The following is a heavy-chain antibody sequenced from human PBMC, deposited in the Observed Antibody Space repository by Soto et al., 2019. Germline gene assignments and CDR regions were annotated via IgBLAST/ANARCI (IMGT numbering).Heavy chain of an antibody. Sequence: GGSLRLSCAASGFTFSSYAMHWVRQAPGKGLEWVGRSRNKANSYTTEYAASVKGRFTISRDDSKNSLYLQMNSLKTEDTAVYYCAYTAVAGTTDFDYWGQGTLVTLSS. CDR1: GFTFSSYA. D-gene: IGHD6-19*01. J-gene: IGHJ5*01. CDR2: SRNKANSYTT. V-gene: IGHV3-72*01. CDR3: AYTAVAGTTDFDY.